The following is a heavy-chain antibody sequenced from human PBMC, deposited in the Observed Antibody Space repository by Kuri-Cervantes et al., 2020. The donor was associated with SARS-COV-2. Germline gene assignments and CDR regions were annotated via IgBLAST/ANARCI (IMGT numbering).Heavy chain of an antibody. CDR2: IKQDGSEK. CDR1: GFTFSSYW. V-gene: IGHV3-7*04. CDR3: ARAVLGVVAYFDY. Sequence: GESLKISCAASGFTFSSYWMSWVRQAPGKGLEWVANIKQDGSEKYYVDSVKGRFTISRDNAKNSLYLQMNSLRAEDTAVYYCARAVLGVVAYFDYLGQGTLVTVSS. D-gene: IGHD3-3*01. J-gene: IGHJ4*02.